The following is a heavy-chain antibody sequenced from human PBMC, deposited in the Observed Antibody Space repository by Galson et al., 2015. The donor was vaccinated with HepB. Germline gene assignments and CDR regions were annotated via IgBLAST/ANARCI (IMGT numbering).Heavy chain of an antibody. J-gene: IGHJ6*02. D-gene: IGHD3-16*01. CDR1: GYSFNTDW. Sequence: SGAEVKKPGESLKISCTGSGYSFNTDWIGWVRQMPGKGLEWMGIIYPGDSDTRYSPSFQGQVTISADKSISTAYLQWRSLKASDTVMYYCVRWGGVDVWGQGTTVTVSS. CDR2: IYPGDSDT. V-gene: IGHV5-51*01. CDR3: VRWGGVDV.